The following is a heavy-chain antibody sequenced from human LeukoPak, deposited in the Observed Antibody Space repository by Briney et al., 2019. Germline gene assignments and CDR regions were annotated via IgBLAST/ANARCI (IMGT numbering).Heavy chain of an antibody. CDR3: ARDIWAYYDFWSGHNWFDP. V-gene: IGHV1-18*01. CDR2: ISVYNGNT. D-gene: IGHD3-3*01. Sequence: ASVKVSCKASGYTFTSYGISWVRQAPGQGLEWMGWISVYNGNTKYVQKLQGRVTMTTDTSTSTAYMELRSLRSDDTAVYYCARDIWAYYDFWSGHNWFDPWGQGTLVTVSS. J-gene: IGHJ5*02. CDR1: GYTFTSYG.